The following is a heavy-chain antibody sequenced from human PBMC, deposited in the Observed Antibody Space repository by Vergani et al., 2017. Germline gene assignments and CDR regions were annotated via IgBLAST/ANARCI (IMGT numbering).Heavy chain of an antibody. CDR3: ARDGGGDPHIYYYYGMDV. CDR1: GFTFSSYS. Sequence: EVQLVESGGGLVKPGGSLRLSCAASGFTFSSYSMNWVRQAPGKGLEWVSSISSSSSYIYYADSVKGRFTISRDNAKKSLYLQMNSLRAEDTAVYYCARDGGGDPHIYYYYGMDVWGQWTTVTVSS. CDR2: ISSSSSYI. V-gene: IGHV3-21*01. J-gene: IGHJ6*02. D-gene: IGHD2-21*02.